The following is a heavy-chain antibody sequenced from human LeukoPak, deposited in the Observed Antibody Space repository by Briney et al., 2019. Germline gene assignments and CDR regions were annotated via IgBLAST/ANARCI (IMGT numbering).Heavy chain of an antibody. CDR3: VGGIGWQPDY. CDR1: AGFTFSDYW. J-gene: IGHJ4*02. D-gene: IGHD6-19*01. Sequence: GGSLRLSCAASAGFTFSDYWMNWIRQAPGKGLEWVAIISQDGREKLYVDSVKGRFTISRDNAKSSLYLQINSLRAEDTAVYYCVGGIGWQPDYWGQGTLVTVSS. V-gene: IGHV3-7*03. CDR2: ISQDGREK.